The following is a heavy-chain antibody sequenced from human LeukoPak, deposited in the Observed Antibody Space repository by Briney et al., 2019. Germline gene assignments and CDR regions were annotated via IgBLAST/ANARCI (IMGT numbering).Heavy chain of an antibody. CDR2: ISGSGGGT. D-gene: IGHD2-15*01. J-gene: IGHJ6*03. V-gene: IGHV3-23*01. Sequence: GGSLRLSCAASGFTFSSYAMNWVRQAPGKGLEWVSSISGSGGGTYYADSVKGRFSISRDNSKNTLYLQMNSLRADDTAVYYCAKDSWQFAPDYYYYMDVWGKGTTVTISS. CDR1: GFTFSSYA. CDR3: AKDSWQFAPDYYYYMDV.